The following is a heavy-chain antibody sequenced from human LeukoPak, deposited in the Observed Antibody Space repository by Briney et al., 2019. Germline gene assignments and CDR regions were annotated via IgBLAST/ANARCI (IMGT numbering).Heavy chain of an antibody. D-gene: IGHD2-2*02. CDR3: AKGNRYCSSTSCYNHDY. Sequence: SGGSLRLSCAASGFTFSSYAMSWVRQAPGKGLEWVSAISGSGGSTYYADSVKGRFTISRDNSKNTLYLQMNSLRAEDTAVYYCAKGNRYCSSTSCYNHDYWGQGTLVTVSS. V-gene: IGHV3-23*01. J-gene: IGHJ4*02. CDR1: GFTFSSYA. CDR2: ISGSGGST.